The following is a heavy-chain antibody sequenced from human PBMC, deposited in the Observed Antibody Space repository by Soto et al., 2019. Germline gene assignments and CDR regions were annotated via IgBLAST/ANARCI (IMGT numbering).Heavy chain of an antibody. V-gene: IGHV1-69*06. Sequence: SLKVPCKASGGTFSIYAISWVRQAPGQGLEWMGGIIPIFGTTNYAQKFQGRVTITADKSTSTAYMEVSSLRSEDTAVYYCARDRRGTVFGVVTMGYNGMDVWGQGTTVNVSS. CDR3: ARDRRGTVFGVVTMGYNGMDV. CDR1: GGTFSIYA. D-gene: IGHD3-3*01. J-gene: IGHJ6*02. CDR2: IIPIFGTT.